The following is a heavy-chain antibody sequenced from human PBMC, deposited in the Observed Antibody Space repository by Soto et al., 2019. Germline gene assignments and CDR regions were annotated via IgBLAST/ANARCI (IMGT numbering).Heavy chain of an antibody. CDR1: GFTFHDYA. J-gene: IGHJ3*02. CDR2: INWNSGRI. CDR3: AKQAYQYDSSGYRGAFDI. Sequence: EVQLVESGGGLVQPGRSLRLSCAASGFTFHDYAMHWVRQVPGKGLEWVAGINWNSGRIGYADSVKGRFTISRDNAKKSLYLQMNSLSAEDTALYYCAKQAYQYDSSGYRGAFDIWGQGTMVTVSS. V-gene: IGHV3-9*01. D-gene: IGHD3-22*01.